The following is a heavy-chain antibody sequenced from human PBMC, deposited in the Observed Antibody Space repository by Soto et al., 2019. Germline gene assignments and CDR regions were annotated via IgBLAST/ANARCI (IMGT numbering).Heavy chain of an antibody. D-gene: IGHD2-2*01. V-gene: IGHV3-15*07. CDR2: IKSNTDGGTT. CDR1: RFTFANAR. J-gene: IGHJ4*01. Sequence: SGGSPRISCAAPRFTFANARVNWGRPAPGKGVEGVGRIKSNTDGGTTDFAEPVNGRFALSRDDSNNMVYLQMNSLKIEDTAVYFCTTDTYRTIVTVRFDYWGHGALVTVSS. CDR3: TTDTYRTIVTVRFDY.